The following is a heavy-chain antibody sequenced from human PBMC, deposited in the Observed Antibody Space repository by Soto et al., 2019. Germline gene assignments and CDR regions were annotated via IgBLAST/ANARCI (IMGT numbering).Heavy chain of an antibody. Sequence: PSETLSLTCTVSGGSISSYYWSWIRQPPGKGLEWIGYIYYSGSTNYNPSLKSRVTISVDTSKNQFSLKLSSVTAADTAVYYCARQYYYGSGSSLYYYYYGMDVWGHGTTVTVSS. J-gene: IGHJ6*02. CDR3: ARQYYYGSGSSLYYYYYGMDV. CDR2: IYYSGST. V-gene: IGHV4-59*01. D-gene: IGHD3-10*01. CDR1: GGSISSYY.